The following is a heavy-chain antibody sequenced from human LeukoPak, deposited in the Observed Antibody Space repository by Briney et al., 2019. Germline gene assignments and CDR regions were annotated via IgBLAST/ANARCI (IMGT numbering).Heavy chain of an antibody. J-gene: IGHJ3*02. D-gene: IGHD6-6*01. Sequence: SGPTLVNPTQTLTLTCTFSGFSLSTSGVGVGWIRQPPGKALEWLPLIYWHDDKRYSPSLKSRLTITKDTSKNQVVLTMTNMDPVDTATYYCAHRPIGPFLIAARPYYAFDIWGQGTMVTVSS. CDR3: AHRPIGPFLIAARPYYAFDI. CDR2: IYWHDDK. V-gene: IGHV2-5*01. CDR1: GFSLSTSGVG.